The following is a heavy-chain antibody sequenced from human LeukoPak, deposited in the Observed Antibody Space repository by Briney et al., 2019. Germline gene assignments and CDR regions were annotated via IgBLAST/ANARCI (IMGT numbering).Heavy chain of an antibody. J-gene: IGHJ5*02. D-gene: IGHD3-10*01. Sequence: SETLSLTCAVYGGSFSGYYWSWLRQPPGKGLEWIGEINHSGSTNYNPSLKSRVTISVDTSKNQFSLKLSSVTAADTAVYYCARGVAWGYYGSGSYYSNWFDPWGQGTLVTVSS. CDR1: GGSFSGYY. V-gene: IGHV4-34*01. CDR2: INHSGST. CDR3: ARGVAWGYYGSGSYYSNWFDP.